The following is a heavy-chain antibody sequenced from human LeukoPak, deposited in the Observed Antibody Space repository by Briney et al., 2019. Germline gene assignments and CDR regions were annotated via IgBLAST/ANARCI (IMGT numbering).Heavy chain of an antibody. D-gene: IGHD3-22*01. CDR1: GYSISSGYY. CDR2: IFHSGST. Sequence: TSETLSLTCTVSGYSISSGYYWGWIRQPPGKGLEWIGSIFHSGSTYYNPSLKSRVTISVDTSKNYFSLKLSSVTAADTAVYYCARYSYDSSGSATDAFDIWGQGTMVAVSS. CDR3: ARYSYDSSGSATDAFDI. V-gene: IGHV4-38-2*02. J-gene: IGHJ3*02.